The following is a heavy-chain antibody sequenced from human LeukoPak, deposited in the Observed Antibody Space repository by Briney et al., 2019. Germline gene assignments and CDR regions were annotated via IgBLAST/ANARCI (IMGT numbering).Heavy chain of an antibody. D-gene: IGHD3-22*01. V-gene: IGHV3-23*01. CDR3: AKQSLYNSSGHFHY. CDR1: GFTFSSYA. CDR2: ITGSGGYT. Sequence: GGSLRLSCAASGFTFSSYAMTWVRQAPGKGLEWVSTITGSGGYTYYADSVKGRFTISRDNSKNTLFLRMNSLRAEDTAVYFCAKQSLYNSSGHFHYWGQGTLVTVSS. J-gene: IGHJ4*02.